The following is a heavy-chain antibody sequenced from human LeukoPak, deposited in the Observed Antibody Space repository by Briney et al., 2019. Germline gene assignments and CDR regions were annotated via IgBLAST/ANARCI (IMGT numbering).Heavy chain of an antibody. J-gene: IGHJ4*02. V-gene: IGHV4-39*02. CDR1: GGSTSGGNYY. D-gene: IGHD6-25*01. CDR2: ISSSGNT. CDR3: ARSSGTGTFSY. Sequence: SETLSLTCIVSGGSTSGGNYYWGWICRPPGKGLEWIGGISSSGNTYYNPSLKSRITISVDTSKNHFSLKLSSVTAADTAVYYCARSSGTGTFSYWGQGTLVTVSS.